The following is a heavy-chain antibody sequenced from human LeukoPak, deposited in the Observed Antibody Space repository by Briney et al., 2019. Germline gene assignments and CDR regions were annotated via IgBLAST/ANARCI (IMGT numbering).Heavy chain of an antibody. CDR2: INHSGST. J-gene: IGHJ3*02. CDR1: GGSFSGYY. Sequence: SETLSLTCALYGGSFSGYYWSWIRQPPGKGLEWIGEINHSGSTNYNPSLKSRVTISVDTSKDQFSLKLSSVTAADTAVYYCARGVVVVAATQSDAFDIWGQGTMVTVSS. CDR3: ARGVVVVAATQSDAFDI. D-gene: IGHD2-15*01. V-gene: IGHV4-34*01.